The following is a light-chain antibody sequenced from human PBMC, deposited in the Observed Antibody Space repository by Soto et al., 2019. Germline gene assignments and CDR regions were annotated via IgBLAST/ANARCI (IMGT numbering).Light chain of an antibody. Sequence: DFQMTQSPSSLSASVGDRVTITCQASQDISNYLNWYQQKPGKAPKLLIYDASNLETGVPSRFSGSGSGTDFTFTISSLQPEDIATYYCQQYALFTFGGGTKVEIK. V-gene: IGKV1-33*01. CDR1: QDISNY. J-gene: IGKJ4*01. CDR2: DAS. CDR3: QQYALFT.